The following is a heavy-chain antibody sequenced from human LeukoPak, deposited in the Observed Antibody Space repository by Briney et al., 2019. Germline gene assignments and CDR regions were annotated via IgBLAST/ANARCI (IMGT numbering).Heavy chain of an antibody. CDR3: ARDLFY. CDR1: GFTFSRYW. Sequence: GGSLRLSCAASGFTFSRYWMTWVRQAPGKGLEWVANIKQDGSEKYYVDSVKGRFTISRDNGKNSPYLQMSSLRAEDTAVYYCARDLFYWGQGTLVTVSS. J-gene: IGHJ4*02. V-gene: IGHV3-7*01. CDR2: IKQDGSEK.